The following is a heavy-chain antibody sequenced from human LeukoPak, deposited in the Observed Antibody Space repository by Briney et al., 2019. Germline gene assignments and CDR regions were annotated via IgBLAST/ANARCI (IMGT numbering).Heavy chain of an antibody. J-gene: IGHJ1*01. CDR1: GYTFTSYD. Sequence: ASVKVPCKASGYTFTSYDINWVRQATGQGLEWMGWMNPNSGNTGYAQKFQGRVTITRNTSISTAYMELSSLRSEDTAVYYCARAKERYYSRGYFQHWGQGTLVTVSS. V-gene: IGHV1-8*03. CDR2: MNPNSGNT. D-gene: IGHD3-10*01. CDR3: ARAKERYYSRGYFQH.